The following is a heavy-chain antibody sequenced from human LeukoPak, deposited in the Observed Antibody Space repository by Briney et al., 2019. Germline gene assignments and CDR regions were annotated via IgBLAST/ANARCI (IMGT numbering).Heavy chain of an antibody. J-gene: IGHJ4*02. CDR1: GLTFSSYS. Sequence: PGGSLRLSCAASGLTFSSYSMNWVRQAPGKGLEWVSSISSSSSYIYYADSVKGRLTSLYLQMNSLRAEDTAVYYCARGYYAFWSGYSNWGQGTLVTVSS. V-gene: IGHV3-21*01. D-gene: IGHD3-3*01. CDR2: ISSSSSYI. CDR3: ARGYYAFWSGYSN.